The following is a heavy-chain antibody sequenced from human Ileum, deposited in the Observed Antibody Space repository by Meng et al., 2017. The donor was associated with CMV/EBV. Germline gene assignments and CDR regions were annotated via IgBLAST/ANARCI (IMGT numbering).Heavy chain of an antibody. CDR2: IYYSGST. V-gene: IGHV4-39*07. CDR3: ARVESNSSGWFVSY. Sequence: RPVFELPSQTLSLLSTVPCGSNSNSSYYWAWIRQPPGKGLEWIGSIYYSGSTYYNPSLKSRVTISVDTSKNQFSLKLTSVTAADTAVHFCARVESNSSGWFVSYWGQGALVTVSS. J-gene: IGHJ4*02. D-gene: IGHD6-19*01. CDR1: CGSNSNSSYY.